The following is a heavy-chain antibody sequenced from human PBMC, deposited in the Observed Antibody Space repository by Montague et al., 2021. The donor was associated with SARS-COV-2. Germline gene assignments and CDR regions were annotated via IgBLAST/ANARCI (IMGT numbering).Heavy chain of an antibody. CDR1: GGSISSYF. V-gene: IGHV4-59*13. CDR3: ARSGAVPMD. CDR2: FYHSGST. D-gene: IGHD3-10*01. J-gene: IGHJ4*02. Sequence: SETLSLTCTVSGGSISSYFWSWIRQAPGKGLEWIGYFYHSGSTKYNPSLKSRVTISGDTSKNQFSLKLSSVTTADTAVYYCARSGAVPMDWGRGTLVTVSS.